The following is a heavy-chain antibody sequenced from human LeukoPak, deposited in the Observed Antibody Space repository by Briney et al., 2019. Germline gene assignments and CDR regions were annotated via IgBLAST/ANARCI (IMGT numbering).Heavy chain of an antibody. CDR1: RFTFSSYA. Sequence: GSLRLSCAASRFTFSSYALSWVRQAPGKGLEWVAVISGSGETTYYADSVKGRFTISRDNSKNTLYLQMNSLRAEDTAVFYCATLPEWLRFASGWIDYWGQGTLVTVSS. J-gene: IGHJ4*02. V-gene: IGHV3-23*01. D-gene: IGHD5-12*01. CDR3: ATLPEWLRFASGWIDY. CDR2: ISGSGETT.